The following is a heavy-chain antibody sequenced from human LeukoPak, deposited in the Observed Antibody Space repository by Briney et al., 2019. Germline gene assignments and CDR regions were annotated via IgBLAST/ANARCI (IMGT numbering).Heavy chain of an antibody. D-gene: IGHD2-15*01. CDR3: ARDTGGWYELAY. V-gene: IGHV1-18*03. Sequence: ASVKVSCKASGYTFTSYGISWVRQAPGQGLEWMGWISAYNGNTNYAQKLQGRVPMTTDTSTSTAYMELRSLRSEDMAVYYCARDTGGWYELAYWGQGTLVTVSS. J-gene: IGHJ4*02. CDR1: GYTFTSYG. CDR2: ISAYNGNT.